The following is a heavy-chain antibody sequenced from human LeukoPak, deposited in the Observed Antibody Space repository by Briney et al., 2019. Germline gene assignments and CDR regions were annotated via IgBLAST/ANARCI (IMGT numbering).Heavy chain of an antibody. Sequence: SETLSLTCTVSGGSITSGGYYWSWIRQPAGKGLEWIGRMYTSGTTNYNPALKSRVTISLDTAKNHFSLKLSSVTAADTAVYYCARELGTWQQIFYYNMDVWGQGTTVTVSS. CDR3: ARELGTWQQIFYYNMDV. V-gene: IGHV4-61*02. CDR1: GGSITSGGYY. J-gene: IGHJ6*02. D-gene: IGHD5-24*01. CDR2: MYTSGTT.